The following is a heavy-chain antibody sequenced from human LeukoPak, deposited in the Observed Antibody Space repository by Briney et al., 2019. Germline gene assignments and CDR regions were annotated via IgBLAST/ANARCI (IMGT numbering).Heavy chain of an antibody. CDR1: GFTFSNYW. J-gene: IGHJ6*02. Sequence: GGSLRLSCAASGFTFSNYWMGWVRQAPGKGLEWVSAISGSGGSTYYADSVKGRFTISRDNSKNTLYLQMNSLRAEDAAVYYCAKGTLGYCSSTSCYWLDVWGQGTTVTVSS. CDR2: ISGSGGST. V-gene: IGHV3-23*01. CDR3: AKGTLGYCSSTSCYWLDV. D-gene: IGHD2-2*01.